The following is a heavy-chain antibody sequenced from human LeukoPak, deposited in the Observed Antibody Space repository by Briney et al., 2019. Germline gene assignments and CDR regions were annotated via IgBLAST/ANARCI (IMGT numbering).Heavy chain of an antibody. CDR3: ARDQRPYYFYGLDV. V-gene: IGHV3-30*04. D-gene: IGHD5-24*01. CDR2: MSYDGSNR. CDR1: GFTFSNYA. J-gene: IGHJ6*02. Sequence: PGGSLRLSCAASGFTFSNYAIHWVRQAPGKGLDWVAVMSYDGSNRYYADSVKGRFTISRDNSKNTLYLQMNSLTTEDTAVYSCARDQRPYYFYGLDVWGQGTTVTVS.